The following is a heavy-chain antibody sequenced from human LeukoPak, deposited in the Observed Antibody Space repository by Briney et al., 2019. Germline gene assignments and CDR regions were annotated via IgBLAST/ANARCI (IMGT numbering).Heavy chain of an antibody. Sequence: PSETLSLTCTVSGGSIISRNCYWDWVRQSPGKGLEWIGNIYYSGSTYYNPSLESRVTISVDTSKNQFSLNLSSVTASDTAVYYCARAVFGAFDIWGQGTMVTVSS. J-gene: IGHJ3*02. D-gene: IGHD1-14*01. V-gene: IGHV4-39*01. CDR3: ARAVFGAFDI. CDR2: IYYSGST. CDR1: GGSIISRNCY.